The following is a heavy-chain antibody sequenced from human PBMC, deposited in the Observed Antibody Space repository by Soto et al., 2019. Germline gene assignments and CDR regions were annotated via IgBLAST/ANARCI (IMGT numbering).Heavy chain of an antibody. Sequence: ASVKFSCKASGYTFTGYYMHWVRQAPGQGPEWMGWINPNSGGTNYAQKFQGWVAMTRDTSISTAYMELSRLRSDDTAVYYCARDALPSGGSCFGYWGQGTLVTVSS. J-gene: IGHJ4*02. V-gene: IGHV1-2*04. D-gene: IGHD2-15*01. CDR2: INPNSGGT. CDR3: ARDALPSGGSCFGY. CDR1: GYTFTGYY.